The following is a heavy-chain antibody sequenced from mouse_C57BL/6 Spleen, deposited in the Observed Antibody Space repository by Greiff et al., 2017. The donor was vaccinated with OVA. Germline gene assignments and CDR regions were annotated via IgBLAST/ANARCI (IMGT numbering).Heavy chain of an antibody. CDR2: ISSGSSTI. CDR1: GFTFSDYG. Sequence: EVNLVESGGGLVKPGGSLKLSCAASGFTFSDYGMHWVRQAPEKGLEWVAYISSGSSTIYYADTVKGRFTISRDNAKNTLFLQMTSLRSEDTAMYYCARPGYYDYDLDYWGQGTTLTVSS. CDR3: ARPGYYDYDLDY. J-gene: IGHJ2*01. V-gene: IGHV5-17*01. D-gene: IGHD2-4*01.